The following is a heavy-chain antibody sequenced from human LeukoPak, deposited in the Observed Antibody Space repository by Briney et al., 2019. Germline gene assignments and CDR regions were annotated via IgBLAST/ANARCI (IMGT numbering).Heavy chain of an antibody. CDR3: ARDRRPYQQLYPGYYYYGMDV. CDR2: IYYSGST. Sequence: SETLSLTCAVYGGSFSGYYWSWIRQPPGKGLEWIGYIYYSGSTNYNPSLKSRVTISVDTSKNQFSLKLSSVTGADTAVYYCARDRRPYQQLYPGYYYYGMDVWGQGTTVTVSS. J-gene: IGHJ6*02. CDR1: GGSFSGYY. D-gene: IGHD2-2*02. V-gene: IGHV4-59*01.